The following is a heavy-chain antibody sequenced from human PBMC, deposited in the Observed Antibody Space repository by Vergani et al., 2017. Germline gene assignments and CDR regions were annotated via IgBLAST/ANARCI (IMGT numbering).Heavy chain of an antibody. CDR3: ARGGSSWLYYYYGMDV. CDR2: ISSSGSTI. Sequence: VQLVESGGGLVQPGGSLRLSCAASGFTFSSYEMNWVRQAPGKGLEWVSYISSSGSTIYYADSVKGRFTISRDNAKHSLYLQMNSLRAEDTAVYYCARGGSSWLYYYYGMDVWGQGTTVTVSS. CDR1: GFTFSSYE. V-gene: IGHV3-48*03. D-gene: IGHD6-13*01. J-gene: IGHJ6*02.